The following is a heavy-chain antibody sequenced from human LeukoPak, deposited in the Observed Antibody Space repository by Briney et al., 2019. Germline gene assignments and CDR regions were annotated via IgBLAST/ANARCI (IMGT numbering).Heavy chain of an antibody. CDR1: GGSISSSSLY. J-gene: IGHJ3*02. CDR2: IYYSGRT. CDR3: ATDSWSRDAFDI. Sequence: SETLSLTCTVSGGSISSSSLYWGWLRQPPGTGLEWIGSIYYSGRTYYNPSLKSRVTISIDTSKNQFSLELSSVTAADTAVYYCATDSWSRDAFDIWGQGTMVTVSS. D-gene: IGHD3-22*01. V-gene: IGHV4-39*07.